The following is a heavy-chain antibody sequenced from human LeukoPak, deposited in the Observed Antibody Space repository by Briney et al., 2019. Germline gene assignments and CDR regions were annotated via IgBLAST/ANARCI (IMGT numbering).Heavy chain of an antibody. CDR1: GFTFTKFW. Sequence: GESLRLSCEASGFTFTKFWMSWVRQAPGKGLEWVANIQEDGKKENYVDSVRGRFTISRDNAKNSIYLQMNSLRVEDTAIYNCAKDQQSISYSPWGQGTLVTVSS. J-gene: IGHJ5*02. CDR3: AKDQQSISYSP. D-gene: IGHD4-11*01. CDR2: IQEDGKKE. V-gene: IGHV3-7*03.